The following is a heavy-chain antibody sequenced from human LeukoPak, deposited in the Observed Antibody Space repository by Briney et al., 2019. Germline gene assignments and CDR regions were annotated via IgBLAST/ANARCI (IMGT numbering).Heavy chain of an antibody. CDR2: ISYDGSNK. CDR3: ARGTDILTGYYSVSYFDY. D-gene: IGHD3-9*01. Sequence: HPGRSLRLSCAASGFTFSSYAMHWVRQAPGKGLEWVAVISYDGSNKYYADSVKGRFTISRDNSKNTLYLQMNSLRAEDTAVYYCARGTDILTGYYSVSYFDYWGQGTLVTVSS. J-gene: IGHJ4*02. CDR1: GFTFSSYA. V-gene: IGHV3-30*04.